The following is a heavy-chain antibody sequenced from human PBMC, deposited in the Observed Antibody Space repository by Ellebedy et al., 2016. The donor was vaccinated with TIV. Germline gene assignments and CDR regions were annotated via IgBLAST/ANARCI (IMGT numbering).Heavy chain of an antibody. CDR1: GGSISSYY. CDR3: AVGYCSGGSCYPTVY. CDR2: IYTSGST. J-gene: IGHJ4*02. V-gene: IGHV4-4*07. D-gene: IGHD2-15*01. Sequence: MPGGSLRLSCTVSGGSISSYYWSWIRQPAGKGLEWIGRIYTSGSTNYNPSLKSRVTMSVDTSKNQFSLKLSSVTAADTAVYYCAVGYCSGGSCYPTVYWGQGTLVTVSS.